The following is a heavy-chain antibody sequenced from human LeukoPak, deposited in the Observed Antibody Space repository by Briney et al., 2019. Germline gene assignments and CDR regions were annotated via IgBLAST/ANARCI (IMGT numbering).Heavy chain of an antibody. V-gene: IGHV3-21*01. J-gene: IGHJ4*02. CDR2: ISSSGSYI. CDR3: ARDRGSRRYNNGYSEY. D-gene: IGHD5-18*01. CDR1: GFTFSSYT. Sequence: GGSLRLSCAASGFTFSSYTINWVRQAPGKGLEWVSSISSSGSYIYYADSVKGRFTVSRDNAKNSLYLQMKSLRAEDTAVYYCARDRGSRRYNNGYSEYWGQGILVTVSS.